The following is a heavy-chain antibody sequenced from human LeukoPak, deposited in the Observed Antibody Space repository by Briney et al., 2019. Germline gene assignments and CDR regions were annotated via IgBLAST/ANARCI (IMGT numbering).Heavy chain of an antibody. D-gene: IGHD3-10*01. CDR2: INGSGGNT. Sequence: GGSLRLSCAASGFTFSSYAMSWVRQAPGKGLEWVSAINGSGGNTYYAESVKGRFTISRDNSKNTLYLEMNSLRAEDTAVYYCAKALSGMSTFDIWGQGTMVTVSS. CDR1: GFTFSSYA. CDR3: AKALSGMSTFDI. J-gene: IGHJ3*02. V-gene: IGHV3-23*01.